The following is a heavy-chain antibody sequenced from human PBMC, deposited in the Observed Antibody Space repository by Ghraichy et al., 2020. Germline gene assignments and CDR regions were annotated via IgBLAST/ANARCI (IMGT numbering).Heavy chain of an antibody. D-gene: IGHD6-13*01. J-gene: IGHJ4*02. Sequence: LSLTCAGSGFTFSNYYMNWIRQAPGKGLEWVSHISSRGNTTYYADSVQGRFTISRDNAKNSLYLQMNNLKPEDTAVYFCARGGSSDYWGQGTLLIVSS. V-gene: IGHV3-11*01. CDR2: ISSRGNTT. CDR3: ARGGSSDY. CDR1: GFTFSNYY.